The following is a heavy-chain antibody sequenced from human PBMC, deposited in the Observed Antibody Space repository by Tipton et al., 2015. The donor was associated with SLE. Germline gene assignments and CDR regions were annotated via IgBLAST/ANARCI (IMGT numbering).Heavy chain of an antibody. Sequence: LRLSCTVSGYSISSGYYWGWIRQPPGKGLEWIGSIYYSGSTYYNPSLKSRVSISVDTSKNQFFLNLHSVTAADTAVYYCARGGASVLIRNCYFDYWGQGSLVTVSS. D-gene: IGHD2-8*01. V-gene: IGHV4-38-2*02. CDR2: IYYSGST. CDR3: ARGGASVLIRNCYFDY. J-gene: IGHJ4*01. CDR1: GYSISSGYY.